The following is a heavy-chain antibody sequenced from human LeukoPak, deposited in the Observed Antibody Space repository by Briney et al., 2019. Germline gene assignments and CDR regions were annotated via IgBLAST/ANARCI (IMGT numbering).Heavy chain of an antibody. Sequence: PGGSLRLSCAASGFTFSTSAMSWVRQAPGKGLEWVSGFSGSGGSTYYPDSVKGRFTISRDNSKNTMYLQMNSLRAEDTAVYYCARSRWFDPWGQGTLVTVSS. CDR3: ARSRWFDP. CDR2: FSGSGGST. CDR1: GFTFSTSA. V-gene: IGHV3-23*01. J-gene: IGHJ5*02.